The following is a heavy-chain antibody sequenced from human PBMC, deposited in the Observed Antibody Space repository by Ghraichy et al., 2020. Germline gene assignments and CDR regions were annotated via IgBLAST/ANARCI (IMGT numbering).Heavy chain of an antibody. J-gene: IGHJ4*02. CDR1: GGTFSSYA. CDR3: ASARHSSSWLNFDY. Sequence: SVKVSCKASGGTFSSYAISWVRQAPGQGLEWMGGIIPIFGIANYAQKFQGRVTITADKSTSTAYMELSSLRSEDTAVYYCASARHSSSWLNFDYWGQGTLVTVSS. CDR2: IIPIFGIA. D-gene: IGHD6-13*01. V-gene: IGHV1-69*10.